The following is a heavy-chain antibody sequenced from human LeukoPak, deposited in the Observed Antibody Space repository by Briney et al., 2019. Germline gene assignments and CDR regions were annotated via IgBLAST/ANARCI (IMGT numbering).Heavy chain of an antibody. D-gene: IGHD2-21*01. CDR1: GFTFSSYA. CDR2: ISGSGDNT. CDR3: ARGEGSLNAFDI. Sequence: PGGSLRLSCAASGFTFSSYAMSWVRQAPGKGLEWVSGISGSGDNTYYADSVKGRFTISRDNAKNSLYLQMNSLRAEDTAVYYCARGEGSLNAFDIWGQGTMVTVSS. J-gene: IGHJ3*02. V-gene: IGHV3-23*01.